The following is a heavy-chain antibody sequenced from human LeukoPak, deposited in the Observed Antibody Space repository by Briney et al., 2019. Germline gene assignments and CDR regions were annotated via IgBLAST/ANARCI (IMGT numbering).Heavy chain of an antibody. CDR1: EYTFSEFF. V-gene: IGHV1-46*01. Sequence: ASVKVSCKASEYTFSEFFMYWVRQAPGQGPEWVGIIDPSGGSTTYAKKFQGRVTMTRDMSTSTVYMELSSLRSEDTAVYYCARAEAERLVMTSDYWGQGTLVTVSS. D-gene: IGHD1-26*01. CDR3: ARAEAERLVMTSDY. CDR2: IDPSGGST. J-gene: IGHJ4*02.